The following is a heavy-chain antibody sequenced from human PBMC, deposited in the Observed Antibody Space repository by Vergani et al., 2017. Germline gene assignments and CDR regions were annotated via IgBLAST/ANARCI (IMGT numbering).Heavy chain of an antibody. V-gene: IGHV3-21*01. Sequence: EVQLVESGGGLVKPGGSLRLSCAASGFTFSSYSMNWVRQAPGKGLEWVSSISSSSSYIYYADSVKGRFTISRDNAKNSLYLQMNSLRAEDTAVYYCARDSAGDYSSSLDYWGQGTLLTVSS. D-gene: IGHD6-13*01. CDR2: ISSSSSYI. J-gene: IGHJ4*02. CDR3: ARDSAGDYSSSLDY. CDR1: GFTFSSYS.